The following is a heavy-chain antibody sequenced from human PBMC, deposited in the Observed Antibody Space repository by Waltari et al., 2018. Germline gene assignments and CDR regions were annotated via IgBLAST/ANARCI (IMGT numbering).Heavy chain of an antibody. V-gene: IGHV3-9*01. Sequence: EVQLVESGGGLVQPGRSLRLSCAASGFTFDDYAMHWVRQAPGKGLEWVSGISWNSGSIGDADSVKGRFTISRDNAKNSLYLQMNSLRAEDTALYYCAKDMTEQGFDYWGQGTLVTVSS. CDR1: GFTFDDYA. CDR3: AKDMTEQGFDY. J-gene: IGHJ4*02. D-gene: IGHD1-1*01. CDR2: ISWNSGSI.